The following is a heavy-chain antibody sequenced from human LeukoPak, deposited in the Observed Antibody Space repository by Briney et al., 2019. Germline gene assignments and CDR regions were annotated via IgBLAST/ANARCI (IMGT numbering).Heavy chain of an antibody. Sequence: SGGSLRLSCAASGFIFSNYAMSWVRQAPGKGLEWVSAIGGSGGSTFYADSVKGRFTISRDNSRKTLYLQMNSLRAEDTAVYYCAKAASSSWPSYYYGMDVWGQGTTVTVSS. V-gene: IGHV3-23*01. CDR2: IGGSGGST. CDR3: AKAASSSWPSYYYGMDV. D-gene: IGHD6-13*01. J-gene: IGHJ6*02. CDR1: GFIFSNYA.